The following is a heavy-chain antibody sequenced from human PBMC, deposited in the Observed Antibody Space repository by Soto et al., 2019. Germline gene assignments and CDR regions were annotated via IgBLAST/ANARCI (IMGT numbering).Heavy chain of an antibody. Sequence: QVQLVESGGGVVQPGRSLRLSCAASGFTFSSYAMHWVRKAPGKGLEWVAVISYDGSNKYYADSVKGRFTISRDNSKNTLYLQMNSLRAEDTAVYYCASPEMAANFDYWGQGTLVTVSS. V-gene: IGHV3-30-3*01. J-gene: IGHJ4*02. CDR2: ISYDGSNK. CDR1: GFTFSSYA. D-gene: IGHD6-19*01. CDR3: ASPEMAANFDY.